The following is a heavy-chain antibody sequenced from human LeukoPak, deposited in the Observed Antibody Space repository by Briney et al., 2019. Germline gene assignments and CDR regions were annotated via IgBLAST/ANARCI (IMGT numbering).Heavy chain of an antibody. CDR1: GYSFTSYW. V-gene: IGHV5-10-1*01. CDR2: IDPSDSYT. Sequence: GESLKISCKGSGYSFTSYWISWVRQMPGKGLEWMGRIDPSDSYTNYSPSFQGHVNISADKSISTAYLQWSSLKASDTAMYYCARGYDSSGYRPVGFDYWGQGTLVTVSS. D-gene: IGHD3-22*01. J-gene: IGHJ4*02. CDR3: ARGYDSSGYRPVGFDY.